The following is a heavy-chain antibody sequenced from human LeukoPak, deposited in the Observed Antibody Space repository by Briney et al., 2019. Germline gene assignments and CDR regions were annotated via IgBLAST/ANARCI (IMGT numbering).Heavy chain of an antibody. V-gene: IGHV5-51*01. CDR3: ARHPTYYSHYDY. CDR2: IYPGDSDT. CDR1: GYSFTSYW. J-gene: IGHJ4*02. D-gene: IGHD4-11*01. Sequence: GESLKISCKGSGYSFTSYWIGWVRQMPGKDLEWMGIIYPGDSDTRYSPSFQGQVTFSADKSSNTAYLQWSSLKASDTAVYYCARHPTYYSHYDYWGQGTLVTVSS.